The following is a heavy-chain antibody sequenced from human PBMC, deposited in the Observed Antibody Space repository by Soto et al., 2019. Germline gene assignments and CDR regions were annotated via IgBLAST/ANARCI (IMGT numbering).Heavy chain of an antibody. V-gene: IGHV3-74*01. CDR3: ARDFGTAMVRFDY. CDR1: GFTFSSYW. Sequence: PGGSLRLSCAASGFTFSSYWMHWVRQAPGKGLVWVSRINSDGSSTSYADSVKGRFTISRDNAKNTPYLQMNSLRAEDTAVYYCARDFGTAMVRFDYWGQGTLVTVSS. CDR2: INSDGSST. J-gene: IGHJ4*02. D-gene: IGHD5-18*01.